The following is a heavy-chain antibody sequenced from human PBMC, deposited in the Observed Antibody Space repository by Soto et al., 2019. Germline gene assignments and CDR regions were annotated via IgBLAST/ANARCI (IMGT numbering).Heavy chain of an antibody. Sequence: QVQLVQSGAEVKKPGSSVKVSCKASGGTFSSYTISWVRQAPGQGLEWMGRIIPILGIANYAQKFQGRVTITADKSTSTAYMELSSLRSEDTAVYYCARDIAMVRGVAYFDYWGQGTLVTVSS. CDR3: ARDIAMVRGVAYFDY. J-gene: IGHJ4*02. V-gene: IGHV1-69*08. D-gene: IGHD3-10*01. CDR1: GGTFSSYT. CDR2: IIPILGIA.